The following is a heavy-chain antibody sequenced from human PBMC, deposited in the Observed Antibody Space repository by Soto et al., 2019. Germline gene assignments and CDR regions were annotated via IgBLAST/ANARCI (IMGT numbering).Heavy chain of an antibody. Sequence: PGGSLRLSCAGSGFTFSSYNMNWVRQAPGKGLEWVSYISRGSRVIYYADSVKGRFTISRDGAKNSLYLQMNSLRDEDTAVYYCARRYGDYEGDDYWGQGTLVTVSS. CDR3: ARRYGDYEGDDY. CDR2: ISRGSRVI. V-gene: IGHV3-48*02. CDR1: GFTFSSYN. D-gene: IGHD4-17*01. J-gene: IGHJ4*02.